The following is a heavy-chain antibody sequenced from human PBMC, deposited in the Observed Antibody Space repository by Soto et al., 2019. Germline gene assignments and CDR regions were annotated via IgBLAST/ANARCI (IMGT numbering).Heavy chain of an antibody. CDR2: IYYSGST. CDR3: ARDLYYYDSSGYYYGFDY. D-gene: IGHD3-22*01. J-gene: IGHJ4*02. CDR1: GGSISSYY. Sequence: SETLSLTCTVSGGSISSYYWSWIRQPPGKGLEWIGYIYYSGSTNYHPSLKSRVTISVDTSKNQFSLKLSSVTAADTAVYYCARDLYYYDSSGYYYGFDYWGQGTLVTVSS. V-gene: IGHV4-59*01.